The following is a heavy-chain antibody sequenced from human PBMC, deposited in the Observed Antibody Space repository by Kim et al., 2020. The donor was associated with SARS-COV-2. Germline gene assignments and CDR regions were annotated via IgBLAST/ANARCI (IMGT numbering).Heavy chain of an antibody. Sequence: ASVKVSCKASGYNFNTYLIHWVRQAPGQSFEWMARFDPGHGDARYVQKFQGRVTITMDTSASTVYMEVSGLRSEDTAVYYCARDPTGSFDYWGQGTPVTVSS. CDR2: FDPGHGDA. V-gene: IGHV1-3*01. CDR1: GYNFNTYL. D-gene: IGHD3-10*01. CDR3: ARDPTGSFDY. J-gene: IGHJ4*02.